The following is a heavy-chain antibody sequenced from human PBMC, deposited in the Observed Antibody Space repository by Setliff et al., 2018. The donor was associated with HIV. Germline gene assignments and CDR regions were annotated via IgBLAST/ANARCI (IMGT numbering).Heavy chain of an antibody. CDR1: GGSITRSSYY. CDR2: IFYSGHT. J-gene: IGHJ5*02. D-gene: IGHD6-13*01. CDR3: ARRGSSWYSHWFDP. Sequence: SETLSLTCTVSGGSITRSSYYWAWIRQPPGKGLEWIGNIFYSGHTFYNPSLRSRVTISVDTSKSQFSLNVKSMTAADTAIYYCARRGSSWYSHWFDPWGQGTLVTVSS. V-gene: IGHV4-39*01.